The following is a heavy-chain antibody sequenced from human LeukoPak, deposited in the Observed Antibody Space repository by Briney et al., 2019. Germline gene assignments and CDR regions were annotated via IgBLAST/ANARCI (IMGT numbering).Heavy chain of an antibody. D-gene: IGHD3-22*01. Sequence: SETLSLTCAVSGGAISSSNWWNWVRQPPGKGLEWIGVFYHSGSTNYNPSLKSRVTISVDNSKNQFSLKLSSVTAADTAVYYCARVGDSSGYYKGFDIWGQGTMVTVS. CDR2: FYHSGST. V-gene: IGHV4-4*02. J-gene: IGHJ3*02. CDR3: ARVGDSSGYYKGFDI. CDR1: GGAISSSNW.